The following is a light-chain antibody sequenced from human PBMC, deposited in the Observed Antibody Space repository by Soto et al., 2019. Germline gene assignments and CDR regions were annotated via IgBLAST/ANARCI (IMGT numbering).Light chain of an antibody. CDR3: QQYGSSVWT. Sequence: IVLTQSPGTLSLSPGERATLSCRASQSVTSNYIAWYQQKLGQAPRLILFGASSRATGIPDRFSGSGSGTDFSLTISRLEPEDFAVDYCQQYGSSVWTFGQGTKVEIK. CDR2: GAS. V-gene: IGKV3-20*01. J-gene: IGKJ1*01. CDR1: QSVTSNY.